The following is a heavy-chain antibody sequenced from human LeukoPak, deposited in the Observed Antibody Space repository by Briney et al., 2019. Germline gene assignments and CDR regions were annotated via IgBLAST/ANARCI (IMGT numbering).Heavy chain of an antibody. CDR3: ARGRLGVSGYKDYFDY. D-gene: IGHD1-14*01. Sequence: ASVKVSCTSSGYILTNYAITWVRQAPGQGLEWMGWISAYNGNTDYAQKFQGRVTMTTDTSTRTAYMDLRSLRSEDTAVYYCARGRLGVSGYKDYFDYWGQGTLVTVSS. V-gene: IGHV1-18*01. CDR1: GYILTNYA. CDR2: ISAYNGNT. J-gene: IGHJ4*02.